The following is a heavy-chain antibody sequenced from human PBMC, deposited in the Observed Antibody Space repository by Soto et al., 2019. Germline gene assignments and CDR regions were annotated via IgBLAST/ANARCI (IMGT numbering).Heavy chain of an antibody. CDR1: GFTFSSYG. J-gene: IGHJ3*02. D-gene: IGHD1-26*01. CDR2: IWYDGSNK. CDR3: ARPRWDKNDAFDI. Sequence: GGSLRLSCAASGFTFSSYGMHWVRQAPGKGLEWVAVIWYDGSNKYYAESVKGRFTISRDNSKNTLYLQMNSLRAEDTAVYYCARPRWDKNDAFDIWGQGTMVTVSS. V-gene: IGHV3-33*01.